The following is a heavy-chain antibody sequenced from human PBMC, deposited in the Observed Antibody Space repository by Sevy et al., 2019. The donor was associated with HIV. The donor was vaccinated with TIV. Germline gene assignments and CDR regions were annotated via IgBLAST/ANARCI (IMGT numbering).Heavy chain of an antibody. D-gene: IGHD6-19*01. J-gene: IGHJ4*02. Sequence: GGSLRLSCVASGFTFSNYGMHWVRLAPGKGLEWVAVMSYDGRNKYYVDSVKGRSTISRDNSKNTLYLQMNSLRAEDTAVYYCAKSSVAGTSKLYYFDYWGQGTLVTVSS. CDR1: GFTFSNYG. CDR3: AKSSVAGTSKLYYFDY. CDR2: MSYDGRNK. V-gene: IGHV3-30*18.